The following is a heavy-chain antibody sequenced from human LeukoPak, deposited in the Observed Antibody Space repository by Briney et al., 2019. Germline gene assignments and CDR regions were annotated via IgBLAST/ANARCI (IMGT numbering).Heavy chain of an antibody. CDR2: TYPGDSDT. V-gene: IGHV5-51*01. CDR1: GYIFTNSW. CDR3: ARQGYSDYGMDV. J-gene: IGHJ6*02. D-gene: IGHD1-1*01. Sequence: GESLKISCKGSGYIFTNSWIAWVRQMPEKGLECMGITYPGDSDTRYSPSFQGQVTISADKSISTAYLQWSSLKASDTAMYYCARQGYSDYGMDVWGQGTTVTVSS.